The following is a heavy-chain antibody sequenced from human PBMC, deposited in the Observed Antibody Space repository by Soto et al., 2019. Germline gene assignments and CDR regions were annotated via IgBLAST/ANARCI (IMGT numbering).Heavy chain of an antibody. J-gene: IGHJ6*03. CDR2: MYYSGST. V-gene: IGHV4-59*08. D-gene: IGHD3-16*01. CDR1: GGSISGHY. CDR3: ARGPYYDLIWNYYYMDV. Sequence: QVQLQESCPGLVKPSETLSLSCSVSGGSISGHYWSWVRQTPGKGLEWIGYMYYSGSTNYNPSLKSRVTISVDTSQNHFPLRLTSVTAADTAVYYCARGPYYDLIWNYYYMDVWGKGTTVTVSS.